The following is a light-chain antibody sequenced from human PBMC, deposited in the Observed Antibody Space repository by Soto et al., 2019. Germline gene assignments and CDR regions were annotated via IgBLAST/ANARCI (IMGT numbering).Light chain of an antibody. Sequence: DIQMTQSPSSLSASVGDRVTITCRASQTISIFLNWYQHKPGKPPTLLIYTASSLQSGVPSRFSGSGSGTDFTLTISSLQPEDFATYYCQQSCKTPLTFGGGTKVDIK. CDR3: QQSCKTPLT. J-gene: IGKJ4*01. CDR1: QTISIF. V-gene: IGKV1-39*01. CDR2: TAS.